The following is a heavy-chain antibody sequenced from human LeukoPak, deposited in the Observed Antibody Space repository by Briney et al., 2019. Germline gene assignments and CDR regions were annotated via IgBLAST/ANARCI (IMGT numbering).Heavy chain of an antibody. V-gene: IGHV4-34*01. CDR3: ARDRADGFLEWFSGGDY. Sequence: SETLSLTCAVYGGSFSGYYWSWLRQPPGKGREWIGEINHSGSTNYNPSLKSRVTISVDTSKNQFSLKLSSVTAADTAVYCCARDRADGFLEWFSGGDYWGQGTLVTVSS. J-gene: IGHJ4*02. D-gene: IGHD3-3*01. CDR1: GGSFSGYY. CDR2: INHSGST.